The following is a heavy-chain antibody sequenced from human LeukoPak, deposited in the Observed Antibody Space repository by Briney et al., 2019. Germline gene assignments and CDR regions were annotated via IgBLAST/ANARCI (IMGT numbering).Heavy chain of an antibody. CDR2: IYYSGTT. CDR1: GGSVSGVSYY. D-gene: IGHD6-19*01. CDR3: ARGTPLYSSDWYVNWFDP. V-gene: IGHV4-61*01. J-gene: IGHJ5*02. Sequence: SETLSLTCTVSGGSVSGVSYYWSWIRQPPGKGLEWIGYIYYSGTTKYNPSLKSRVTISIDTPNNQFSLKLSSVTAADTAVYYCARGTPLYSSDWYVNWFDPWGQGTLVTVSS.